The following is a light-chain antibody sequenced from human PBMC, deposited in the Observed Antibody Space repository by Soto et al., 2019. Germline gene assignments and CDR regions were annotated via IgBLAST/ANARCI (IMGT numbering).Light chain of an antibody. Sequence: EIVLKQSPGTLSLSPGEGATLSCGASQSVSTTYLAWYQQKPGQAPRLLVYGASSRATGIPDRFSGTGSGTDFTLTISRLEPEDFAVYYCQQHGNSPWTFGQGTRLEIK. CDR1: QSVSTTY. J-gene: IGKJ5*01. CDR3: QQHGNSPWT. CDR2: GAS. V-gene: IGKV3-20*01.